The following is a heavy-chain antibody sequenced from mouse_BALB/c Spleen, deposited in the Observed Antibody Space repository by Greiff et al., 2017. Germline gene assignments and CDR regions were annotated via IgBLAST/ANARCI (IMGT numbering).Heavy chain of an antibody. D-gene: IGHD1-1*01. CDR3: ARRGITTVVFDY. CDR1: GYTFTSYW. J-gene: IGHJ2*01. Sequence: VKLMESGAELAKPGASVKMSCKASGYTFTSYWMHWVKQRPGQGLEWIGYINPSTGYTEYNQKFKDKATLTADKSSSTAYMQLSSLTSEDSAVYYCARRGITTVVFDYWGQGTTLTVSS. V-gene: IGHV1-7*01. CDR2: INPSTGYT.